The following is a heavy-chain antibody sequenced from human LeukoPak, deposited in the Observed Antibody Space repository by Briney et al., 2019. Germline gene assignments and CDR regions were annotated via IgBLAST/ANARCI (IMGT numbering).Heavy chain of an antibody. D-gene: IGHD3-22*01. CDR3: AREDDSSGYNFDY. CDR1: RFTFSSYK. V-gene: IGHV3-48*03. Sequence: GGSLRLSCAASRFTFSSYKMHWVRQAPGKGLEWVSYISSSGSTIYYADSVKGRFTISRDNAKNSLYLQMNSLRAEDTAVYYCAREDDSSGYNFDYWGQGTLVTVSS. J-gene: IGHJ4*02. CDR2: ISSSGSTI.